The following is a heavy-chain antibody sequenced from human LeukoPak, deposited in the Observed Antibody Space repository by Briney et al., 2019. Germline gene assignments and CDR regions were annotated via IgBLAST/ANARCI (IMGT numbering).Heavy chain of an antibody. D-gene: IGHD1-26*01. CDR2: MSNSGGIT. Sequence: PGGSLRLSCAASGFTFSSFAMSGVRQAPGKGLEWVSGMSNSGGITYYADSVKGRFTISRDNFKNTLYVQMDSLRAEDTAVYYCAKERGATRLYYGMDVWGQGTTVTVAS. CDR1: GFTFSSFA. J-gene: IGHJ6*02. V-gene: IGHV3-23*01. CDR3: AKERGATRLYYGMDV.